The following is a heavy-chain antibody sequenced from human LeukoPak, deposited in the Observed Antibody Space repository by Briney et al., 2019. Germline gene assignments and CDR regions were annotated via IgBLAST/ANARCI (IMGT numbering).Heavy chain of an antibody. V-gene: IGHV1-18*01. CDR1: GYTFTSYG. CDR3: ARDRRGYFCITSCYAPNYYGIDV. J-gene: IGHJ6*02. D-gene: IGHD2-2*03. Sequence: ASVKVSCKASGYTFTSYGISWVRQAPGQGLEWMGWINAYNGNTNYAQKLQSRVTMTTDKFQSTAYMELRSLTSDDTAVYYCARDRRGYFCITSCYAPNYYGIDVWGQGTTVTVSS. CDR2: INAYNGNT.